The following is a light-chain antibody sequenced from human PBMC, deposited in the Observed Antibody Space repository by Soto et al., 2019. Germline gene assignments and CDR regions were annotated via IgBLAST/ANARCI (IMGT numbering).Light chain of an antibody. J-gene: IGKJ1*01. CDR3: QQYNNWPPWT. V-gene: IGKV3-15*01. Sequence: EIVMTQSPATLSVSPGERATLSCRASQSISSNLAWYHQAPGQAPRLLIYGASTRATGIPARFSGSGSGTEFTLTISSLQSEDFAVYYCQQYNNWPPWTFGQGTKVEIK. CDR2: GAS. CDR1: QSISSN.